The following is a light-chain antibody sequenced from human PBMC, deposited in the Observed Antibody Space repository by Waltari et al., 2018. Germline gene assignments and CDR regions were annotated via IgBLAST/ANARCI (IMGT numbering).Light chain of an antibody. J-gene: IGKJ5*01. Sequence: IVMTQSPATLSLSPGERATLSCRASQSVSANLAWYQQKPGQAPRLLIYGASTRATGIPDRFIGSGSGTEFTLTINSLQSEDFAVYYCQQYNNWPPITFGQGTRLEIK. CDR3: QQYNNWPPIT. CDR2: GAS. CDR1: QSVSAN. V-gene: IGKV3-15*01.